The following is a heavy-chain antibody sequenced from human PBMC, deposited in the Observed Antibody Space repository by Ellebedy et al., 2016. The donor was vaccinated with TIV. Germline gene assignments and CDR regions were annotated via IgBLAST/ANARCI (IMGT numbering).Heavy chain of an antibody. J-gene: IGHJ6*02. CDR2: LSDSGGST. D-gene: IGHD2-2*01. CDR1: GFTFSSYA. V-gene: IGHV3-23*01. Sequence: GESLKISCAASGFTFSSYAMTWVRQAPGKGLEWVSSLSDSGGSTYYADSVKGRFTISRDNSKNTEYLQMNSLRAEDTAVYYCAKLGQLLEYYYYYGMDVWGQGTTVTVSS. CDR3: AKLGQLLEYYYYYGMDV.